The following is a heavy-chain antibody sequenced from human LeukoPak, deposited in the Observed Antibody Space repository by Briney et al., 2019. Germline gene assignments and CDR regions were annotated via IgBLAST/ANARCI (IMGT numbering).Heavy chain of an antibody. Sequence: GGSLRLSCAASGFTFSSNAMTWVRQAPGKGLECVSGISDSGGTTYYADSVKGRFTISRDNSKNTLYLQMNSLRAEDTAVYYCAKDPRYSGLSGFDYWGQGTLVTVSP. V-gene: IGHV3-23*01. CDR3: AKDPRYSGLSGFDY. CDR1: GFTFSSNA. J-gene: IGHJ4*02. CDR2: ISDSGGTT. D-gene: IGHD1-26*01.